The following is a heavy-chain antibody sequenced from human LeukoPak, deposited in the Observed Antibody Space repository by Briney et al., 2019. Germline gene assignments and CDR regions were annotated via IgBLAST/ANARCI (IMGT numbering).Heavy chain of an antibody. Sequence: ASVKVSCKASGYTFTSYGITWVRQAPGQGLEWMGWISTYNGNTNYAQNLQGRVSTTTDTSTSTAYMELRSLRSDDTAVYYCARGRGSTSRYWGQGTLVTVSP. CDR1: GYTFTSYG. D-gene: IGHD5-12*01. V-gene: IGHV1-18*01. CDR3: ARGRGSTSRY. J-gene: IGHJ4*02. CDR2: ISTYNGNT.